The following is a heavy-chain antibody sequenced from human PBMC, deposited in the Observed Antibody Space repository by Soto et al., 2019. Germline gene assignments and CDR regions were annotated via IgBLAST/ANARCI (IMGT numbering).Heavy chain of an antibody. D-gene: IGHD6-13*01. J-gene: IGHJ4*02. CDR2: ISGSGGST. CDR3: AKSSRGSSSSANFDY. CDR1: GFTFSSYA. V-gene: IGHV3-23*01. Sequence: EVQLLESGGGLVQPGGSLRLSCAASGFTFSSYAMSWVRQAPGKGLEGVSAISGSGGSTYYADSVKGRFTISRDNSKNTLYLQMNSLRAEDTAVYYCAKSSRGSSSSANFDYWGPGTLVTVSS.